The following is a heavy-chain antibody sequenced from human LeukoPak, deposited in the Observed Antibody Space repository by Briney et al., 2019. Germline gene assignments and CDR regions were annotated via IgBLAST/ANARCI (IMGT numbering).Heavy chain of an antibody. D-gene: IGHD6-19*01. Sequence: NPSETLSLTCTVSGGSISSYYWSWIRQPPGKGLEWIGYIYYSGSTNYNPSLKSRVTISVDTSKNQFSLKLSSVTAADTAVYYCARVGSGWYKEDSRGYWFDPWGQGTLVTVSS. CDR1: GGSISSYY. J-gene: IGHJ5*02. V-gene: IGHV4-59*08. CDR2: IYYSGST. CDR3: ARVGSGWYKEDSRGYWFDP.